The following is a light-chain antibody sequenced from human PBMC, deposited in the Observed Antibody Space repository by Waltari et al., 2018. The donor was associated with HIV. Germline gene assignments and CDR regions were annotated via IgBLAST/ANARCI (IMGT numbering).Light chain of an antibody. CDR3: SSYTSSSTLV. CDR2: EVS. J-gene: IGLJ3*02. Sequence: QSALTQPASVSESPGQSITISCTGTSSDVDGYNCVSWYQQHPGNSPKLMMYEVSNRTSAVSNRFSGSKAGNTASPTSSGLQAEDEADYYCSSYTSSSTLVFGGGTKLTVL. V-gene: IGLV2-14*01. CDR1: SSDVDGYNC.